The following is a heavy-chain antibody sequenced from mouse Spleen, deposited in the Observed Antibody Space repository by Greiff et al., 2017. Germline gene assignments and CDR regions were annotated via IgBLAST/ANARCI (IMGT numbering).Heavy chain of an antibody. Sequence: EVNVVESGGGLVKPGGSLKLSCAASGFTFSSYAMSWVRQTPEKRLEWVATISSGGSYTYYPDSVKGRFTISRDNAKNTLYLQMSSLRSEDTAMYYCARRYGNYVGFDYWGQGTTLTVSS. CDR3: ARRYGNYVGFDY. V-gene: IGHV5-9-1*01. D-gene: IGHD2-1*01. J-gene: IGHJ2*01. CDR2: ISSGGSYT. CDR1: GFTFSSYA.